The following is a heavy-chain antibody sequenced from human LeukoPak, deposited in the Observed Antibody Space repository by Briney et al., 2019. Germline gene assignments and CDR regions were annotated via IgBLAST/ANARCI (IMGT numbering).Heavy chain of an antibody. D-gene: IGHD5-18*01. Sequence: PGGSLRLSCAASGFTFSSYWLSWVRQAPGKGLEWVAKIKHDGSEKYYADSVRGRFTISRDSAKNSLFLQMSSLRADDTAVYYCARDTAMENWGQGTLVTVSS. CDR2: IKHDGSEK. CDR3: ARDTAMEN. J-gene: IGHJ4*02. CDR1: GFTFSSYW. V-gene: IGHV3-7*03.